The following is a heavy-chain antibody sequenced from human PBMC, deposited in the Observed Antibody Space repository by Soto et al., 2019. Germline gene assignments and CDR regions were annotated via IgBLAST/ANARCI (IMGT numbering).Heavy chain of an antibody. CDR2: IIPIFGTG. CDR3: AREGCSSTSCYGMDV. V-gene: IGHV1-69*01. J-gene: IGHJ6*02. D-gene: IGHD2-2*01. Sequence: QVQLVQSGAEVKKPGSSVKVSCKASGGTCSSYAISWVRQAPGQGLEWMGGIIPIFGTGNYAQKSEGRVTSTADESTSTAYMERSSLRSEDTSVYYCAREGCSSTSCYGMDVWGQGTTVTLSS. CDR1: GGTCSSYA.